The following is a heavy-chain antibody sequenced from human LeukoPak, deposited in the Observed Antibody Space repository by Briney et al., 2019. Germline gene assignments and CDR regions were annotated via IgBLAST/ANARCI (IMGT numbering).Heavy chain of an antibody. Sequence: SETLSLTCTVSGGSISSSSYYWGWIRQPPGKGLEWIGYIYYSGSTNYNPSLKSRVTISVDTSKKQFSLKLTSVTAADTAVYYCARTSEAHFDLWGRGTLVTVSS. CDR3: ARTSEAHFDL. J-gene: IGHJ2*01. V-gene: IGHV4-61*05. CDR1: GGSISSSSYY. CDR2: IYYSGST.